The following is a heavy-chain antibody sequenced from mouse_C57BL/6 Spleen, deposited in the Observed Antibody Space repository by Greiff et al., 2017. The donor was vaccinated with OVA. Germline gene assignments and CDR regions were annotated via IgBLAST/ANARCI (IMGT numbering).Heavy chain of an antibody. V-gene: IGHV5-17*01. CDR1: GFTFSDYG. D-gene: IGHD3-2*02. CDR2: ISSGSSTI. J-gene: IGHJ4*01. CDR3: ARGELRLRAMDY. Sequence: EVQLVESRGGLVKPGGSLKLSCAASGFTFSDYGMHWVRQAPEKGLEWVAYISSGSSTIYYADTVKGRFTISRDNAKNTLFLQMTSLRSEDTAMYYCARGELRLRAMDYWGQGTSVTVSS.